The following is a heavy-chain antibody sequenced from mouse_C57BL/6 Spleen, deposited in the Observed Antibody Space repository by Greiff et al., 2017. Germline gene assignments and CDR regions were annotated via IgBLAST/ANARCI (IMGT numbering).Heavy chain of an antibody. V-gene: IGHV2-6-1*01. Sequence: VQGVESGPGLVAPSQSLSITCTVSGFSLTSYGVHWVRQPPGKGLEWLVVIWSDGSTTYNSALKSRLSISKDNSKSQVVLKMNSLQTEDTAMYYCARHSGQRDYFDYWGQGTTLTVSS. D-gene: IGHD1-3*01. CDR3: ARHSGQRDYFDY. CDR1: GFSLTSYG. CDR2: IWSDGST. J-gene: IGHJ2*01.